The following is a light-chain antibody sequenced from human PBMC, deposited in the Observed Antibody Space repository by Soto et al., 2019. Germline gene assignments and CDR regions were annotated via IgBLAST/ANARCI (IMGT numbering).Light chain of an antibody. CDR2: GAS. V-gene: IGKV3-20*01. CDR3: QQYNSYFSWT. Sequence: EIVLTQSPGTLSLSPGERATLSCRASQSVSSSSLAWYQHKRGQAPRLLIHGASSRATGIPDRFSGSGSGTDFTLTISRLKPEDFATYYCQQYNSYFSWTFGQGTKVEIK. J-gene: IGKJ1*01. CDR1: QSVSSSS.